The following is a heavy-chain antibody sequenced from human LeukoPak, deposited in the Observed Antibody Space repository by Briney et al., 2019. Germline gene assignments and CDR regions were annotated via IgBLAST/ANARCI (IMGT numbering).Heavy chain of an antibody. D-gene: IGHD6-19*01. Sequence: PGGSLRLSCAASGFTFSSYSMNWVRQAPGKGLEWVSAISGSGGSTYYADSVKGRFTISRDNSKNTLYLQMNSLRAEDTAVYYCAKGMDSSGWYLYFDYWGQGTLVTVSS. CDR1: GFTFSSYS. CDR2: ISGSGGST. J-gene: IGHJ4*02. V-gene: IGHV3-23*01. CDR3: AKGMDSSGWYLYFDY.